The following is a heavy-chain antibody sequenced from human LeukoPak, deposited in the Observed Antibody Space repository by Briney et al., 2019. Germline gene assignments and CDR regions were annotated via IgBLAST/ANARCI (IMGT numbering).Heavy chain of an antibody. V-gene: IGHV3-23*01. CDR3: AKDLSYGNFYFYYLEV. D-gene: IGHD1-26*01. J-gene: IGHJ6*03. CDR2: ISDSGSRT. Sequence: PGGSVTLSCAASGFTFSSFPMSWVRQAPGKGLEWVSGISDSGSRTYYADSVKGRFTISRDTSKNTLYLLMNSLRAEDTAVYYCAKDLSYGNFYFYYLEVWGKGTTVTVSS. CDR1: GFTFSSFP.